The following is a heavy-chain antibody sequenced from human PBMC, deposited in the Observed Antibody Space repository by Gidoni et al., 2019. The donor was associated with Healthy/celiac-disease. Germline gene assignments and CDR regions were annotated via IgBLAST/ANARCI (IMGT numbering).Heavy chain of an antibody. CDR3: ARGKDSSSWRTNWFDP. Sequence: QVQLQESGPGLVKPSETLSLTCTVSGGSISSYYWSWIRQPPGKGLEWIGYIYYSGSTNYNPSLKSRVTISVDTSKNQFSLKLSSVTAADTAVYYCARGKDSSSWRTNWFDPWGQGTLVTVSS. D-gene: IGHD6-13*01. J-gene: IGHJ5*02. V-gene: IGHV4-59*01. CDR1: GGSISSYY. CDR2: IYYSGST.